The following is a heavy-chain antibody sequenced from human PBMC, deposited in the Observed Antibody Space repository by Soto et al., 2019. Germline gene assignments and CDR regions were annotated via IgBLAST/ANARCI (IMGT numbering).Heavy chain of an antibody. CDR1: GLTFSTSG. Sequence: GGSLRLSFADSGLTFSTSGMHWVRQAPGKGLEWVAVISYDGSNKYYRDSVKGRFTISRDNSKNTLYLQMNSLRLEDTAVYYCAKVARTPAMVTPPSLFGLGGWGQGTTVTVSS. D-gene: IGHD5-18*01. J-gene: IGHJ6*02. V-gene: IGHV3-30*18. CDR2: ISYDGSNK. CDR3: AKVARTPAMVTPPSLFGLGG.